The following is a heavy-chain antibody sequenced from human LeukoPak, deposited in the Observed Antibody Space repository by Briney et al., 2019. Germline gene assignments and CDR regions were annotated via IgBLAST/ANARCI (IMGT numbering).Heavy chain of an antibody. Sequence: PGGSLRLSCAASGFTFSSYAMRWVRQAPGKGLEWVSAISGSGGSTYYADSVKGRFTISRDNSKNTLYLQMNSLGAEDTAVYYCAKSVTWRYYFDYWGQGTLVTVSS. D-gene: IGHD2-21*02. CDR2: ISGSGGST. V-gene: IGHV3-23*01. J-gene: IGHJ4*02. CDR3: AKSVTWRYYFDY. CDR1: GFTFSSYA.